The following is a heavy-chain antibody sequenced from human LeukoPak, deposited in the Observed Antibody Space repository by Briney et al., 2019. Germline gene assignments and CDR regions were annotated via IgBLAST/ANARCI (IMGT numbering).Heavy chain of an antibody. V-gene: IGHV4-4*02. CDR3: ARGGGYTASDY. Sequence: SGGSIXXXXXXXXVXXXXGXXXXWIGEIYHSGSTNYNPSLKSRVTISVDKSKNQFSLKLSSVTAADTAVYYCARGGGYTASDYWGQGTLVTVSS. J-gene: IGHJ4*02. CDR2: IYHSGST. CDR1: GGSIXXXXX. D-gene: IGHD5-18*01.